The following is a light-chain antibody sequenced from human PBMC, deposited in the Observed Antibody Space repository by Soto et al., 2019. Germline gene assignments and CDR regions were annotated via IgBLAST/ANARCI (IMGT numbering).Light chain of an antibody. Sequence: QSVLTQPPSVSAAPGQKVTIFCSGSSSNIGNNYISWYQQLPGTAPKMIMYEDNKRHSGIADRFSGSRSGTSASLGITGLQTGDEADYYCGTWDSNLSAWVFGGGTKLTVL. V-gene: IGLV1-51*02. CDR1: SSNIGNNY. J-gene: IGLJ3*02. CDR3: GTWDSNLSAWV. CDR2: EDN.